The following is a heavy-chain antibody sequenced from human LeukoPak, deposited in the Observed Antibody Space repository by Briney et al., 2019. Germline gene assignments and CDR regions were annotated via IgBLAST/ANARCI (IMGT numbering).Heavy chain of an antibody. CDR3: WGGLSSYFPIDY. V-gene: IGHV3-48*03. D-gene: IGHD2-15*01. Sequence: PGGSLRLSCAASVFTFSSYEMNWVRQAPGKGLEWVSCISTTGSTTYYADSVKGRFTISRDNAKNSLYLQVNSLRAEDTAVYYCWGGLSSYFPIDYWGQGTLVTVSS. J-gene: IGHJ4*02. CDR2: ISTTGSTT. CDR1: VFTFSSYE.